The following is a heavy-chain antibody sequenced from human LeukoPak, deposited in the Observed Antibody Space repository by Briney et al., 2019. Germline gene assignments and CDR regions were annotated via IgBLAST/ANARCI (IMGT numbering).Heavy chain of an antibody. D-gene: IGHD1-1*01. CDR2: IYYSGST. V-gene: IGHV4-59*01. Sequence: SETLSLTCTVSGVSISSYYWSWIRQPPGKGLEWIGYIYYSGSTNYNPSLKSRLTISLDTSKSQFSLKMSSVTAAETAVYYCARTHGKTGIGVDWFDPWGQGTLVTVSS. CDR3: ARTHGKTGIGVDWFDP. J-gene: IGHJ5*02. CDR1: GVSISSYY.